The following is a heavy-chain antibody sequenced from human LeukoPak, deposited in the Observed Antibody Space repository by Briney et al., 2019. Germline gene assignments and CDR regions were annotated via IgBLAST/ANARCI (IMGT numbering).Heavy chain of an antibody. D-gene: IGHD2-2*01. CDR1: GFTFSSYG. CDR2: IWYDGSNK. J-gene: IGHJ4*02. CDR3: AKGVLGYCSSTSCYVYYFDY. Sequence: GGSLRLSCAASGFTFSSYGMHWVRQAPGKGLEWVAVIWYDGSNKYYADSVKGRFTISRDNSKNTLYLQMNSLRAEDTAVYYCAKGVLGYCSSTSCYVYYFDYWGQGTLVTVSS. V-gene: IGHV3-33*06.